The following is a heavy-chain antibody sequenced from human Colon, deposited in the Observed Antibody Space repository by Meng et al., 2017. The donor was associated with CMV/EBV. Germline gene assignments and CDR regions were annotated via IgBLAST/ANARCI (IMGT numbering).Heavy chain of an antibody. Sequence: GESLKISCAASGFTFSNYPMHWVRQAPGKGLEWVAVNSYDRSKKYYGDSVKGRFTISRDNSKNTVYLQMNSLRGDDTAVYYCARGLGVLRFPGDGIDFWGQGTMVTVSS. V-gene: IGHV3-30-3*01. CDR2: NSYDRSKK. CDR1: GFTFSNYP. CDR3: ARGLGVLRFPGDGIDF. D-gene: IGHD3-3*01. J-gene: IGHJ3*01.